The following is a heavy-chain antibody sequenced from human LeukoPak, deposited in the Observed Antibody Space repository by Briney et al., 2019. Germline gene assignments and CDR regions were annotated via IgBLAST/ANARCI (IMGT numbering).Heavy chain of an antibody. J-gene: IGHJ3*02. CDR1: GGSISSYY. CDR3: ARDDNYDILTGYYNADAFDI. CDR2: IYTSGST. V-gene: IGHV4-4*07. Sequence: SETLSLTCTVSGGSISSYYWSWIRQPAGKGLEWIGRIYTSGSTNYNPSLKSRVTMSVDTSKHQFSLKLSSVTAADTAVYYCARDDNYDILTGYYNADAFDIWGQRTMVTVSS. D-gene: IGHD3-9*01.